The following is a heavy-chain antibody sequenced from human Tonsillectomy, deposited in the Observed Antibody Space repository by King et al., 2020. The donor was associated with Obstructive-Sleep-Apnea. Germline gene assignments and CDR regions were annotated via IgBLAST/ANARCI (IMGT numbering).Heavy chain of an antibody. CDR1: GYSFSSYY. J-gene: IGHJ4*02. D-gene: IGHD6-13*01. Sequence: VQLVQSGAEVKKPGESLRISCQGSGYSFSSYYITWVRQMPGKGLEWMGRIDPSDSDTNYSPSFQGHVTISVDKSINTAYLQWSGLKASDTAMYYCAKEYSSSWSDDYWGQGTLVTVSS. V-gene: IGHV5-10-1*03. CDR3: AKEYSSSWSDDY. CDR2: IDPSDSDT.